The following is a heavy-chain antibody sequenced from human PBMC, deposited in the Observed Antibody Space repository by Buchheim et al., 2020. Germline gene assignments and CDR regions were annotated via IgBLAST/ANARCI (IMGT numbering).Heavy chain of an antibody. Sequence: QVQLVESGGGVVQPGRSLRLSCAASGFTFSSYAMHWVRQAPGKGLEWVAVISYDGSNKYYADSVKGRFTISRDNSKNTLYLQMNSLRAEDTVVYYCTTSNYDFWSGYQLWAPFDYWGQGTL. D-gene: IGHD3-3*01. J-gene: IGHJ4*02. CDR3: TTSNYDFWSGYQLWAPFDY. CDR2: ISYDGSNK. V-gene: IGHV3-30-3*01. CDR1: GFTFSSYA.